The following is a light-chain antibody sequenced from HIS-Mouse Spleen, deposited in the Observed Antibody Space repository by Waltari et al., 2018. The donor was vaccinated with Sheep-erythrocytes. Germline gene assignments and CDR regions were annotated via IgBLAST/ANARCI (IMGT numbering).Light chain of an antibody. CDR2: DVS. CDR1: SSDVGGYNY. V-gene: IGLV2-11*01. J-gene: IGLJ3*02. CDR3: CSYAGSYTLV. Sequence: SAPPQPPHSGSPGQSVTISCTGTSSDVGGYNYVSWYQQHPGKAPKLMIYDVSKRPSGVPDRFSGSKSGNTASLTISGLQAEDEADYYCCSYAGSYTLVFGGGTKLTVL.